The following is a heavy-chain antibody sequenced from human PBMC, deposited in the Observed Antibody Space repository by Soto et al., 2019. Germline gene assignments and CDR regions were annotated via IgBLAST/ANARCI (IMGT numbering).Heavy chain of an antibody. V-gene: IGHV4-59*01. CDR1: GGSISSYF. CDR2: VYYTGTT. D-gene: IGHD6-13*01. J-gene: IGHJ4*02. Sequence: SETLSLTCTVSGGSISSYFYIWVRQPPGKGLEWIGSVYYTGTTDYNPSLKSRVTISVDTSKTQFSLNLRSVTAADTAVYYCARDLAAVPRAFDYWGRGTLVTVSS. CDR3: ARDLAAVPRAFDY.